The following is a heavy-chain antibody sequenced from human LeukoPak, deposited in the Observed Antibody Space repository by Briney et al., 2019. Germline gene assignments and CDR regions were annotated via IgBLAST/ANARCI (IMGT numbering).Heavy chain of an antibody. CDR2: SGGST. CDR3: AKASSGWYFDY. D-gene: IGHD6-19*01. Sequence: SGGSTYYADSVKGRFTISRDNSKNTLYLQMNSLRAEDTAVYYCAKASSGWYFDYWGQGTLVTVSS. V-gene: IGHV3-23*01. J-gene: IGHJ4*02.